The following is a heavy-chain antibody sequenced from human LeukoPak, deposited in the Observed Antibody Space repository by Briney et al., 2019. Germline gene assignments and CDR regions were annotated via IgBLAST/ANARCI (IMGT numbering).Heavy chain of an antibody. J-gene: IGHJ6*02. V-gene: IGHV4-59*01. CDR2: IYYSGST. Sequence: TETLSLTCTVSGGSISSYYWSWIRQPPGKGLEWIGYIYYSGSTNYNPSLKSRVTISVDTSKNQFSLKLSSVTAADTAVYYCGRGVIGGSNYGMDVWGQGTTVTVSS. CDR1: GGSISSYY. D-gene: IGHD2-15*01. CDR3: GRGVIGGSNYGMDV.